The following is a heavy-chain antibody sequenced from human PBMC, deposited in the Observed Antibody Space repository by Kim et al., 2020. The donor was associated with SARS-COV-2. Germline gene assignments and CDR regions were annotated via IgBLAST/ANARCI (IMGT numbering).Heavy chain of an antibody. CDR2: IYYSGTT. Sequence: SETLSLTCTVSGGSIRSYFWTWIRQAPGQGLEWIATIYYSGTTYYNPSLKSRLTMSVDTSKNQVSLKLSSVTAADTATYYCSRCGGRWFFDYWGLGIPVT. D-gene: IGHD2-21*01. V-gene: IGHV4-59*04. CDR1: GGSIRSYF. CDR3: SRCGGRWFFDY. J-gene: IGHJ4*02.